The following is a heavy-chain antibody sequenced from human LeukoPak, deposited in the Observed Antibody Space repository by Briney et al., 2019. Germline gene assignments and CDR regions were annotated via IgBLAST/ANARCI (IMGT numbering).Heavy chain of an antibody. CDR2: ISSSSSTI. J-gene: IGHJ4*02. CDR3: ARDPGYYDSSGSFDY. V-gene: IGHV3-48*01. CDR1: GFTFSSYS. Sequence: PGGSLRLSCAASGFTFSSYSMNWVRQAPGKGLEWVSYISSSSSTIYYAHSVKGRFTISRDNAKNSLYLHMNSLRAEDTAVYYCARDPGYYDSSGSFDYWGQGTLVTVSS. D-gene: IGHD3-22*01.